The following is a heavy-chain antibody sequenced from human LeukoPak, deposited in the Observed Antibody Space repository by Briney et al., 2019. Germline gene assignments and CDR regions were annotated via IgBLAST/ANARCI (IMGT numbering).Heavy chain of an antibody. J-gene: IGHJ6*04. Sequence: GGSLRLSCAASGFTFSSYEMNWVRQAPGKGLEWVSYISSSGSTIYYADSVKGRFTISRDNAKNSLYLQMKSLRAEDTAVYYCAELSITMIGGVWGKGTTVTISS. CDR2: ISSSGSTI. V-gene: IGHV3-48*03. D-gene: IGHD3-10*02. CDR1: GFTFSSYE. CDR3: AELSITMIGGV.